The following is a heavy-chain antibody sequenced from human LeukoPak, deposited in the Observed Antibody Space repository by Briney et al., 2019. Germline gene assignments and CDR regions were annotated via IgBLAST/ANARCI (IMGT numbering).Heavy chain of an antibody. D-gene: IGHD3-22*01. V-gene: IGHV4-38-2*01. J-gene: IGHJ4*02. Sequence: SETLSLTCAVSGYSISSGYYWGWMRQSPGTLLEWIGSIYHSGGSYYNPSLKSRVTISEDTSKNQFSLKLSSMSAADTAVYYCATAVVITPFDYWGQGILVTVSS. CDR3: ATAVVITPFDY. CDR1: GYSISSGYY. CDR2: IYHSGGS.